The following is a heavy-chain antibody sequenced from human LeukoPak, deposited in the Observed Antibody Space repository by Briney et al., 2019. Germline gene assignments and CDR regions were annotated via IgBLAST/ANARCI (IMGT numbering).Heavy chain of an antibody. CDR2: IIPILGIA. CDR1: GGTFSSHA. V-gene: IGHV1-69*04. D-gene: IGHD6-13*01. J-gene: IGHJ4*02. Sequence: ASVKVSCKASGGTFSSHAISWVRQAPGQGLEWMGRIIPILGIANYAQKFQGRVTITADKSTSTAYMELSSLRSEDTAVYYCARQSIAAAHYFDYWGQGTLVTVSS. CDR3: ARQSIAAAHYFDY.